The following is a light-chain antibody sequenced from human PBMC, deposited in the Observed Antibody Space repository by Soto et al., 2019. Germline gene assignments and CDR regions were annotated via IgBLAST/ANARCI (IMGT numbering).Light chain of an antibody. CDR3: SSDTSSRV. V-gene: IGLV2-14*01. CDR1: SSDVGGYNY. Sequence: QSALTQPASVSGSPGQSITISCTGTSSDVGGYNYVSWYQQHPGKAPKLMIYEVSNRPSGVSNRFSGSKSGNTASLTISGLRAEDEADYYCSSDTSSRVFGGGTQLTVL. J-gene: IGLJ3*02. CDR2: EVS.